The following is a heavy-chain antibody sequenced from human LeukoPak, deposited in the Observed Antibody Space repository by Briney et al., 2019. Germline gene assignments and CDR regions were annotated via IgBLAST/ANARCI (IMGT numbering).Heavy chain of an antibody. D-gene: IGHD6-13*01. V-gene: IGHV4-34*01. CDR1: GESFSGYY. CDR2: INHSGST. Sequence: SETLSLTCAVYGESFSGYYWSWIRQPPGKGLEWIGEINHSGSTNYNPSLKSRVTISVDTSKNQFSLKLSSVTAADTAVYYCARGSGVAAAGSADYWGQGTLVTVSS. J-gene: IGHJ4*02. CDR3: ARGSGVAAAGSADY.